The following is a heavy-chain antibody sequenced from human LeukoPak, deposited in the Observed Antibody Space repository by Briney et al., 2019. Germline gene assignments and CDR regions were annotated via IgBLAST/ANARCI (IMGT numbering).Heavy chain of an antibody. CDR1: GGSISSSSYY. D-gene: IGHD5-12*01. CDR3: ARHHRGYSGYDSEPHYYFDY. Sequence: SETLSLTCTVSGGSISSSSYYWGWIRQPPGKGLKWIGSIYYSGSTYYNPSLKSRVTISVDTSKNQFSLKLSSVTAADTAVYYCARHHRGYSGYDSEPHYYFDYWGQGTLVTVSS. V-gene: IGHV4-39*01. CDR2: IYYSGST. J-gene: IGHJ4*02.